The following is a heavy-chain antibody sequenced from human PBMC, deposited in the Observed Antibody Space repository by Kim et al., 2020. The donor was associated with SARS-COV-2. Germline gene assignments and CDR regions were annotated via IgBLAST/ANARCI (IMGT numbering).Heavy chain of an antibody. CDR3: ASQGITLWRHFDL. CDR1: GFTFSSYS. CDR2: IISSSSSI. V-gene: IGHV3-48*02. Sequence: GGSLRLSCAASGFTFSSYSMIWVSEAQGKGLEWVPYIISSSSSIYYADTLKGRLTISRDNSKNSLYLQKNSLRDEELAVYYCASQGITLWRHFDLWGRGT. D-gene: IGHD5-18*01. J-gene: IGHJ2*01.